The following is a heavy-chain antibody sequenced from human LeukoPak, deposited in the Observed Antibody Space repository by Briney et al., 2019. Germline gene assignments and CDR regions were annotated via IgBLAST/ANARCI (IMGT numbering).Heavy chain of an antibody. CDR1: GFTFSSYA. CDR2: ISGSGGST. D-gene: IGHD2-2*01. Sequence: GGSLRLSCAASGFTFSSYAMSWVRQAPGKGLEWVSAISGSGGSTYYADSVKGRFTISRDNSKNTLYLQMNSLRAEDAAVYYCAKDLADIVVVPAADFDYWGQGTLVTVSS. CDR3: AKDLADIVVVPAADFDY. V-gene: IGHV3-23*01. J-gene: IGHJ4*02.